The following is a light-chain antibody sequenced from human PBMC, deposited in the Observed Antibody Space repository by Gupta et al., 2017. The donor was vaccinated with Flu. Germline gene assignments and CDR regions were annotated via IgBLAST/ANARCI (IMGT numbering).Light chain of an antibody. V-gene: IGLV2-14*01. Sequence: QSALTQPASVSGSLGQSIPISCTGSSSDIGTYDYVCWYQQHPGKAPKLIIYGVTNRPSGVSNRFSGSKSGSTASLTISGLLDEDEADYYCISYTTGSSLYVFGTGTKVTV. CDR1: SSDIGTYDY. J-gene: IGLJ1*01. CDR2: GVT. CDR3: ISYTTGSSLYV.